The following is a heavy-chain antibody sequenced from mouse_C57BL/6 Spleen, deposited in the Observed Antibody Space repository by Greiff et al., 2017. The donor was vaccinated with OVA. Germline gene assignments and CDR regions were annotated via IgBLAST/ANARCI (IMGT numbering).Heavy chain of an antibody. V-gene: IGHV2-4*01. CDR2: IWSGGST. D-gene: IGHD2-4*01. J-gene: IGHJ3*01. CDR3: AGSTMITTWFAY. CDR1: GFSLTSYG. Sequence: VKLVESGPGLVQPSQSLSITCTVSGFSLTSYGVHWVRQPPGKGLEWLGVIWSGGSTDYNAAFISRLSISKDNSKSQVFFKMNSLQADETAIYYCAGSTMITTWFAYWGQGTLVTVSA.